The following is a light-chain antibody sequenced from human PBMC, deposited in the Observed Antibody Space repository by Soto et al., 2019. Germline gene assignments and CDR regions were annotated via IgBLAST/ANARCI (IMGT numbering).Light chain of an antibody. CDR1: QGLSSD. CDR3: QQLNSYPIT. V-gene: IGKV1-9*01. J-gene: IGKJ5*01. Sequence: DIQLTQSPSFLSASVGDRVTITCRASQGLSSDLAWYQQKPGKAPKLLIYAASTLQSGVPSRFSGSGSGTEFTLTTSSLQPEDVATYYCQQLNSYPITFGQGTQLEIK. CDR2: AAS.